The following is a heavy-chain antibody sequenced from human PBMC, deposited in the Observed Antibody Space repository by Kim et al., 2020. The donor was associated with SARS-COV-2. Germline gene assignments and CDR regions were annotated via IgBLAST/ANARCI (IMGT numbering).Heavy chain of an antibody. CDR2: ISYDGSNK. CDR3: ARDPYYYGMDV. Sequence: GGSLRLSCAASGFTFSSYAMHWVRQAPGKGLEWVAVISYDGSNKYYADSVKGRFTISRDNSKNTLYLQMNSLRAEDTAVYYCARDPYYYGMDVWGQGTTVTVSS. J-gene: IGHJ6*02. CDR1: GFTFSSYA. V-gene: IGHV3-30*04.